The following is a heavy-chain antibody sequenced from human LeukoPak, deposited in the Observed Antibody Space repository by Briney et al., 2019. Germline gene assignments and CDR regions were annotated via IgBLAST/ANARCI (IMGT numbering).Heavy chain of an antibody. D-gene: IGHD2-2*01. V-gene: IGHV1-69*05. CDR2: IIPIFGTR. CDR1: RGTISSYA. Sequence: SMKVSCKASRGTISSYAITWVRQAPGQGLEWMGGIIPIFGTRNYAQKFQGRVTITTDESTSTAYMELSSLRSEDTAVYYCAREGCSSTSCYPSYYYMDVWGKGTTVTVSS. CDR3: AREGCSSTSCYPSYYYMDV. J-gene: IGHJ6*03.